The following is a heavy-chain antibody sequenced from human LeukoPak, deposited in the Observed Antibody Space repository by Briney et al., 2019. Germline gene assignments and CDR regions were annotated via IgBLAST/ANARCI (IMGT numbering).Heavy chain of an antibody. CDR3: ARRSFYYYDILTGYYLSAGDYFDY. D-gene: IGHD3-9*01. CDR1: GYTFTSYG. CDR2: ISAYNGNT. J-gene: IGHJ4*02. V-gene: IGHV1-18*01. Sequence: GASVKVSCKASGYTFTSYGISWVRQAPGQGLEWMGWISAYNGNTNYAQKLQGRVTMTTDTSTSTAYMELRSLRSDDTAVYYCARRSFYYYDILTGYYLSAGDYFDYWGQGTLVTVSS.